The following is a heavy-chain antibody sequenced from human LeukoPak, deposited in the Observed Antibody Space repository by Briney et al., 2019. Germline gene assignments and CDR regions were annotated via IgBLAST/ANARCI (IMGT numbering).Heavy chain of an antibody. V-gene: IGHV1-69*05. CDR3: ARELYGSGSPFDY. Sequence: SVKVSCKASGYTFTSYGISWVRQAPGQGLEWMGGIIPIFGTANYAQKFQGRVTITTDESTSTAYMELSSLRSEDTAVYYCARELYGSGSPFDYWGQGTLVTVSS. J-gene: IGHJ4*02. CDR2: IIPIFGTA. CDR1: GYTFTSYG. D-gene: IGHD3-10*01.